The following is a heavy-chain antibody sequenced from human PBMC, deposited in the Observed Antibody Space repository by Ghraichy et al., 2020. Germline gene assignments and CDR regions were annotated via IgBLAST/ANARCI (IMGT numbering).Heavy chain of an antibody. CDR3: ARSLKIRFLEWLLPTPFDY. CDR1: GYSISSGYY. V-gene: IGHV4-38-2*02. Sequence: SETLSLTCTVSGYSISSGYYWGWIRQPPGKGLEWIGSIYHSGSTYYNPSLKSRVTISVDTSKNQFSLKLSSVTAADTAVYYCARSLKIRFLEWLLPTPFDYWGQGTLVTVSS. D-gene: IGHD3-3*01. CDR2: IYHSGST. J-gene: IGHJ4*02.